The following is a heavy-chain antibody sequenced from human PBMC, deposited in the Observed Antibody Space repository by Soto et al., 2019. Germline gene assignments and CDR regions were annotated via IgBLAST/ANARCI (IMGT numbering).Heavy chain of an antibody. V-gene: IGHV3-30-3*01. J-gene: IGHJ4*02. CDR3: ARALRCTSCYRGGATALDY. Sequence: GGSLRLSCAASGFTFSSYAMHWGRQAPGKGLEWVAVISYDGSNKYYADSVKGRFTISRDNSKNTLYLQMNSLRAEDTAVYYCARALRCTSCYRGGATALDYWGQGTLVTVSS. CDR1: GFTFSSYA. CDR2: ISYDGSNK. D-gene: IGHD2-2*01.